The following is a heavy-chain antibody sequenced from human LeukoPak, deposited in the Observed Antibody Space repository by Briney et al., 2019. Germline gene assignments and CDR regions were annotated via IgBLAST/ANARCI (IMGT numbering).Heavy chain of an antibody. J-gene: IGHJ4*02. Sequence: SETLSLTCTVSGGSISGYYWSWIRQPPGKGLEWIGYIFYSGSTNYNPSLKSRVTISVDTSKNQFSLKLSSVTAADTAVYYCARMGAGDIAAAGPWFDYWGQGTLVTVSS. CDR3: ARMGAGDIAAAGPWFDY. D-gene: IGHD6-13*01. CDR1: GGSISGYY. V-gene: IGHV4-59*08. CDR2: IFYSGST.